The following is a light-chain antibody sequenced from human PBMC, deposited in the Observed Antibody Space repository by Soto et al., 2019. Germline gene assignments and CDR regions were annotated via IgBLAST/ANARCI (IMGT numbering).Light chain of an antibody. J-gene: IGLJ1*01. Sequence: QSVLTQPPSASGSPGQSVTISCTGTSSDIGTYNYVSWYQQHPGKAPKLMIYEVSERPSGVPDRFSGSKSGNTASPTVSGLQADDEADYYCSSYAGNDNLVFGTGTKLTVL. V-gene: IGLV2-8*01. CDR3: SSYAGNDNLV. CDR1: SSDIGTYNY. CDR2: EVS.